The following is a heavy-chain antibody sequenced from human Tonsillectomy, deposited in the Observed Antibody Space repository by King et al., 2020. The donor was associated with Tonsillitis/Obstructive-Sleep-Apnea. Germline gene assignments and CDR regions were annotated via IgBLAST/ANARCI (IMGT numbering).Heavy chain of an antibody. CDR2: ISYDGSNK. V-gene: IGHV3-30*04. J-gene: IGHJ5*02. CDR1: GFTFSSYA. D-gene: IGHD5-24*01. CDR3: ARDLGEEGYDWFDP. Sequence: VQLVESGGGVVQPGRSLRLSCAASGFTFSSYAMHWVRQAPGKGLEWVAVISYDGSNKYYADSVKGRFTISRDNSKNTLYLQMNSLRAEDTAVYYCARDLGEEGYDWFDPWGQGTLVTVSS.